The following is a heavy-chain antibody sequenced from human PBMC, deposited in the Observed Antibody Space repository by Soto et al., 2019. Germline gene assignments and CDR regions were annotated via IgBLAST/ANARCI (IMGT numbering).Heavy chain of an antibody. CDR3: ARGLECRGYCLDKPTWFAP. D-gene: IGHD2-15*01. Sequence: SVKVSCKASGGTFSTYTFSWVRQAPGQGLEWMGRIIPIFGTPYYAQKFQGRVMITADKSTSTVYMELSSLRSDDTAVYFCARGLECRGYCLDKPTWFAPWGQGTLVTVSS. V-gene: IGHV1-69*06. CDR1: GGTFSTYT. CDR2: IIPIFGTP. J-gene: IGHJ5*02.